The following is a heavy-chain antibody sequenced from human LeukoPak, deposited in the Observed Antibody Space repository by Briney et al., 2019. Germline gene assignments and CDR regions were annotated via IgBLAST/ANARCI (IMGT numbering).Heavy chain of an antibody. CDR3: ARGRGAMDTFDY. D-gene: IGHD5-18*01. CDR1: GFTFSSYG. CDR2: IRYDGSNK. J-gene: IGHJ4*02. Sequence: PGGSLRLSCAASGFTFSSYGMHWVRQAPGKGLEWVAFIRYDGSNKYYADSVKGRFTISRDNSKNTLYLQMNSLRAEDTAVYYCARGRGAMDTFDYWGQGTLVTVSS. V-gene: IGHV3-30*02.